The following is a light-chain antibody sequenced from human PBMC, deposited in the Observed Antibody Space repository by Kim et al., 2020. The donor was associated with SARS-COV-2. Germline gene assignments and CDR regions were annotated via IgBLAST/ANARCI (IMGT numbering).Light chain of an antibody. CDR2: EVS. CDR1: NSDVGGYNY. J-gene: IGLJ2*01. CDR3: SSYAGSKIVV. Sequence: GQSVTFSCTGTNSDVGGYNYVSWYQQHPGKAPKLMIYEVSERPSGVPDRFSGSKSGNTASLTVSGLQAEDEADYYCSSYAGSKIVVFGGGTQLTVL. V-gene: IGLV2-8*01.